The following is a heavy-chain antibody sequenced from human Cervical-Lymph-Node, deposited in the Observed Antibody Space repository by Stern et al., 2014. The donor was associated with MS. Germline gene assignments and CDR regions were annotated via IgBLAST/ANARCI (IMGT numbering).Heavy chain of an antibody. CDR2: IYYGGST. J-gene: IGHJ6*02. Sequence: QVQLQESGPGLVRPSETLSLTCAVSGDAMSSRSYYWTWIRQHPEKGLEWIGYIYYGGSTSYNPSLRGRATISVDTSQNQSFLRLTSVTAADTAVYYCAREMYSSSYYGLDVWGQGATVTVSS. CDR1: GDAMSSRSYY. V-gene: IGHV4-31*02. D-gene: IGHD6-6*01. CDR3: AREMYSSSYYGLDV.